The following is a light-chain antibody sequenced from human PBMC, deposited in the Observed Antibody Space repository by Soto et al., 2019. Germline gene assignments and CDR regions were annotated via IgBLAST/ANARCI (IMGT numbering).Light chain of an antibody. Sequence: QSVLTQPASVSESPGQSITISCTGTSSDVGGYNYVSWYQQHPGKAPKLMIYDVSNRPSGVSNRFSGSKSGNTASLTISGLQTEDEGDYYCSSDTSRSTVLFGGGTKVTVL. CDR1: SSDVGGYNY. J-gene: IGLJ2*01. CDR3: SSDTSRSTVL. V-gene: IGLV2-14*01. CDR2: DVS.